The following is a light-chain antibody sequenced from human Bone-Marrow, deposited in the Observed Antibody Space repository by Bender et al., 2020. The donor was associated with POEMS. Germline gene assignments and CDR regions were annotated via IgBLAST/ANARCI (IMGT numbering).Light chain of an antibody. CDR1: KSDVGGYNY. Sequence: QSALTQPASVSGSLGQSIILSCTGTKSDVGGYNYVSWYRQDPGKAPRLIMYDVSHRPSGVSDRFFGSKSADTASLTISALQPEDEADYYCCSYTSSSTLMFGGGTKLTVL. V-gene: IGLV2-14*03. CDR2: DVS. CDR3: CSYTSSSTLM. J-gene: IGLJ3*02.